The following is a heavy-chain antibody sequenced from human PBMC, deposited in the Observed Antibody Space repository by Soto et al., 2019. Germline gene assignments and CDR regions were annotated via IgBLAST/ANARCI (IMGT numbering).Heavy chain of an antibody. CDR2: IDPTDSFT. D-gene: IGHD2-15*01. CDR3: ARPASGGSRDAFDV. Sequence: PDESLKISCKASGYKFTTFWLNWVRQTPGKGLEWLGRIDPTDSFTNYSPPFEGHVTISVDRSISTAYLQWNSLQASDTAIYYCARPASGGSRDAFDVWGQGTTVTVSS. J-gene: IGHJ3*01. CDR1: GYKFTTFW. V-gene: IGHV5-10-1*01.